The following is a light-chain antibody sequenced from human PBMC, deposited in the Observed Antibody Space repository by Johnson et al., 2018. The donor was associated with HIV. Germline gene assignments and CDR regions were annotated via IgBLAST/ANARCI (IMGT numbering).Light chain of an antibody. J-gene: IGLJ1*01. CDR3: GTWESSLSAGYV. Sequence: VLTQPPSVSAAPGQTASITCSGDKLGDKYACWYQQKPGQSPVLVIYQDSKRPSGIPDRFSGSKSATSATLGITGLQTGDEADYYWGTWESSLSAGYVFGTGTKVTVL. V-gene: IGLV3-1*01. CDR2: QDS. CDR1: KLGDKY.